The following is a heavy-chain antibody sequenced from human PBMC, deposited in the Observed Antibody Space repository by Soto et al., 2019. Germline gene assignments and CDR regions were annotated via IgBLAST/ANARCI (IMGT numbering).Heavy chain of an antibody. CDR3: ARDQQYYDFWSGYYDY. D-gene: IGHD3-3*01. V-gene: IGHV3-21*01. CDR2: ISSSSSYI. CDR1: GFTFSSYS. J-gene: IGHJ4*02. Sequence: PGGSLRLSCAASGFTFSSYSMNWVRQAPGKGLEWVSSISSSSSYIYYADSVKGRFTISRDNAKNSLYLQMNSLRAEDTAVYYCARDQQYYDFWSGYYDYWGQGTLVTVSS.